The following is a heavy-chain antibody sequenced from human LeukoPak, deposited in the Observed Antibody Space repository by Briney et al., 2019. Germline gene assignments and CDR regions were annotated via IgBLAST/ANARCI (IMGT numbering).Heavy chain of an antibody. V-gene: IGHV4-38-2*02. Sequence: PSGTLSLTCTVSGYSISSGYYWGWIRQPPGKGLEWIGSIYHSGSTYYSPSLKSRVTISVDTSKNQFSLKLSSVTAADTAVYYCARHACSGGSCYSYYFDYWGQGTLVTVSS. CDR1: GYSISSGYY. CDR3: ARHACSGGSCYSYYFDY. J-gene: IGHJ4*02. D-gene: IGHD2-15*01. CDR2: IYHSGST.